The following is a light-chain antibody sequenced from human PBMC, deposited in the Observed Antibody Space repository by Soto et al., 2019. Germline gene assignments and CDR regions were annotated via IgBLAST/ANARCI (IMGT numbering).Light chain of an antibody. Sequence: DIQMTKSPSSLSASVGDRVTITCQASQAISNFLNWYQKKPGTAPKLLIYDASNLETGVPLRYSGSGSGTDFTFTISSLQPEDIATYYCQQYDNLPPFTFGPGTKVDIK. CDR2: DAS. CDR3: QQYDNLPPFT. V-gene: IGKV1-33*01. CDR1: QAISNF. J-gene: IGKJ3*01.